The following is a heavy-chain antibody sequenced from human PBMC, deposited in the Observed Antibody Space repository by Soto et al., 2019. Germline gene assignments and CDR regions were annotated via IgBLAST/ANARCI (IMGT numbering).Heavy chain of an antibody. J-gene: IGHJ5*02. D-gene: IGHD2-8*01. V-gene: IGHV1-2*02. CDR2: INPNSGGT. Sequence: ASVKVSCKASGYTFTGYYMHWVRQAPGQGLEWMGWINPNSGGTNYAQKFQGRVTMTRDTSISTAYMELSSLRSEDTAVYYCARYQMVYANWFDPWGQGTLVTVSS. CDR1: GYTFTGYY. CDR3: ARYQMVYANWFDP.